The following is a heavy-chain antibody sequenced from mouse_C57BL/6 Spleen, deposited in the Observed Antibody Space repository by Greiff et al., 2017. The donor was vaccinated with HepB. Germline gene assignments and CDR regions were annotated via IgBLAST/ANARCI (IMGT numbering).Heavy chain of an antibody. J-gene: IGHJ4*01. Sequence: QVQLQQPGAELVRPGTSVKLSCKASGYTFTSYWMHWVKQRPGQGLEWIGVIDPSDSYTNYNQKFKGKATLTVDTSSSTAYMQLSSLTSEDSAVYDCARSLRRSYYAMDYWGQGTSVTVSS. CDR3: ARSLRRSYYAMDY. V-gene: IGHV1-59*01. CDR2: IDPSDSYT. CDR1: GYTFTSYW. D-gene: IGHD6-5*01.